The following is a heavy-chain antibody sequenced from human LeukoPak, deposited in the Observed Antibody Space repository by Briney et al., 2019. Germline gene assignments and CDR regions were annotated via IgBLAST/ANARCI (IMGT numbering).Heavy chain of an antibody. CDR3: ARVPYYYGSGSL. CDR1: GFTFSSYS. D-gene: IGHD3-10*01. V-gene: IGHV3-21*01. Sequence: GGSLRLSCAASGFTFSSYSMNWVRQAPGKGLEWVSSISSSSYIYYADSVKGRFTISRDNAKNSLYLQMSSLRAEDTAVYYCARVPYYYGSGSLWGQGTLVTVSS. CDR2: ISSSSYI. J-gene: IGHJ4*02.